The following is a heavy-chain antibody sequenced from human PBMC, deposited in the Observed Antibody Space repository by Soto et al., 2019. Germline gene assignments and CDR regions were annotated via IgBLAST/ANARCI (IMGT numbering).Heavy chain of an antibody. J-gene: IGHJ4*02. D-gene: IGHD5-12*01. CDR2: IYYSGST. CDR1: GGSISSYY. CDR3: ARELDGGYDV. Sequence: PSETLSLTCTVSGGSISSYYWSWIRQPPGKGLEWIGYIYYSGSTNYNPSLKSRVTISVDTSKNRFSLKLSSVTAADTAVYYCARELDGGYDVWGQGTLVTVSS. V-gene: IGHV4-59*01.